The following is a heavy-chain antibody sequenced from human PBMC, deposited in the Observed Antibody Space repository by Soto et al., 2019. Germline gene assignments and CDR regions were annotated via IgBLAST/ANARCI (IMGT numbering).Heavy chain of an antibody. D-gene: IGHD3-22*01. J-gene: IGHJ5*02. CDR1: GGTFNSYD. V-gene: IGHV1-69*01. Sequence: QVQLVQSGAEVKKPGSSMKVSCKASGGTFNSYDINWVRQAPGQGLEWMGGIIPIVETPKYAQKFQGRFTITADESTNTVYMELSSLRSEDTAMYYCARLSRPNYYDTSGFFNDNWFAPWGQGTLVTVSS. CDR3: ARLSRPNYYDTSGFFNDNWFAP. CDR2: IIPIVETP.